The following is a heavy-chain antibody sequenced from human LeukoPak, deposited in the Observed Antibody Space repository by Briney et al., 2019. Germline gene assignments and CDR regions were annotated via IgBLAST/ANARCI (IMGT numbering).Heavy chain of an antibody. CDR1: GGTFSSYA. CDR3: ARDYRITMVRGVPPGY. CDR2: SSDYNGNT. J-gene: IGHJ4*02. D-gene: IGHD3-10*01. Sequence: ASVKVSCKASGGTFSSYAISWVRQAPGQGLEWMGWSSDYNGNTNYAQKLQGRVTMTTDTSTSTAYMELRSLRSDDTAVYYCARDYRITMVRGVPPGYWGQGTLVTVSS. V-gene: IGHV1-18*01.